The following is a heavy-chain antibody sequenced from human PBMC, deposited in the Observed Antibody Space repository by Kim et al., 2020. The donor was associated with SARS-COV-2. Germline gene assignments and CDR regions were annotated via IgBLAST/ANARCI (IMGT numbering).Heavy chain of an antibody. V-gene: IGHV3-43*02. CDR3: AKDSRSSSWYHQNYYYYGMDV. J-gene: IGHJ6*02. CDR2: ISGDGGST. D-gene: IGHD6-13*01. Sequence: GGSLRLSCAASGFTFDDYAMHWVRQAPGKGLEWVSLISGDGGSTYYADSVKGRFTISRDNSKNSLYLQMNSLRTEDTALYYCAKDSRSSSWYHQNYYYYGMDVWGQGTTVTVSS. CDR1: GFTFDDYA.